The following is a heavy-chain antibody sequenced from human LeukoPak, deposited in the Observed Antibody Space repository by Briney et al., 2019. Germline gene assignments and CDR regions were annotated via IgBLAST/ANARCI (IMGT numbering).Heavy chain of an antibody. Sequence: ASVKVSCKASGYTFTSYGISWVRQAPGQGLEWMGWISAYNGNTNYAQKLQGRVTMTTDTSTSTAYMELRSLRSDDTAVYYCARLLSYYYDSSGYPEYAFDIWGQGTMVTVSS. J-gene: IGHJ3*02. CDR2: ISAYNGNT. CDR3: ARLLSYYYDSSGYPEYAFDI. CDR1: GYTFTSYG. V-gene: IGHV1-18*01. D-gene: IGHD3-22*01.